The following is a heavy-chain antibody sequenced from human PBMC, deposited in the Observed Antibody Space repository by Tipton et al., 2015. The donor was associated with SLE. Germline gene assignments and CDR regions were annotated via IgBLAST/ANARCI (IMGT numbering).Heavy chain of an antibody. CDR1: GGSISSTSYY. CDR3: ARDLGGAAAWGGMDV. D-gene: IGHD6-13*01. Sequence: TLSLTCTVSGGSISSTSYYWNWIRQPPGKGLEWLGYIYYSGSTNYNPSLKSRVTISVDTSKNQFSLKLSSVTAADTAVYYCARDLGGAAAWGGMDVWGQGTTVTVSS. J-gene: IGHJ6*02. CDR2: IYYSGST. V-gene: IGHV4-61*01.